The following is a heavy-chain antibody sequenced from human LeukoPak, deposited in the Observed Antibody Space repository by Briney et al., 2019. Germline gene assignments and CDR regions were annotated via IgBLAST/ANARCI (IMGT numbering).Heavy chain of an antibody. CDR1: GYTFTTYD. D-gene: IGHD5-18*01. CDR2: MNPNSGNT. J-gene: IGHJ4*02. V-gene: IGHV1-8*01. CDR3: AKNERDTGTFDY. Sequence: ASVKVSCKASGYTFTTYDINWVRQATGQGLEWMGWMNPNSGNTGYAQRFQGRVTMTRDTSISTAYMELNSLTSEDTAVYYCAKNERDTGTFDYWGQGTLVTVSS.